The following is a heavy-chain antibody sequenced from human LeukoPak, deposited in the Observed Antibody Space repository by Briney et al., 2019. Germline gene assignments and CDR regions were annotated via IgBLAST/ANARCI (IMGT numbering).Heavy chain of an antibody. CDR3: ARVIGGGSSWFGGDYYFDY. J-gene: IGHJ4*02. V-gene: IGHV3-20*01. Sequence: PGGSLRLSCAASGFTLSSYAMSWVRQAPGKGLEWVSGINWNGDDTGYADSVRGRFTISRDNAKNSLYLQMNSLRAEDTALYHCARVIGGGSSWFGGDYYFDYWGQGTLVTVSS. CDR1: GFTLSSYA. CDR2: INWNGDDT. D-gene: IGHD6-13*01.